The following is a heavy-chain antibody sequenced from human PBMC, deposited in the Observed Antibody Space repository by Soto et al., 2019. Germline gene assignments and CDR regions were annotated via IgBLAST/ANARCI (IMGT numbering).Heavy chain of an antibody. Sequence: PSETLSLTCSVSNGCISTYYWTWIRQPPGKGLEWIGYIHYSGNTNYNPSLKSRLTMSADTSRNQISLKLTSVTAADAAVYFCARGWGFGSYYYYFDYWGRGSLVTVSS. CDR1: NGCISTYY. CDR3: ARGWGFGSYYYYFDY. CDR2: IHYSGNT. D-gene: IGHD3-22*01. V-gene: IGHV4-59*01. J-gene: IGHJ4*02.